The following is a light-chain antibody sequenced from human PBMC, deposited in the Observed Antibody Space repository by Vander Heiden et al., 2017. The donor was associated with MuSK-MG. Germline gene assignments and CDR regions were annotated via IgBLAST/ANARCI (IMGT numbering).Light chain of an antibody. J-gene: IGLJ2*01. CDR3: QVWDSTSDHPLVV. Sequence: SYVLTQPPSVSVAPGQTARITCGGNNIGRKSVHWYQQKPGQAPVLVVHDDYDRPSGILERFSGSNSGNAATLTISGVEAGDEADYYCQVWDSTSDHPLVVFGGGTKLTVL. CDR2: DDY. CDR1: NIGRKS. V-gene: IGLV3-21*02.